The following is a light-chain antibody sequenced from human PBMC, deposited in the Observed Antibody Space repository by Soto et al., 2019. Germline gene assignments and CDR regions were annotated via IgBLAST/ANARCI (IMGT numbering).Light chain of an antibody. CDR2: KNS. V-gene: IGLV1-40*01. CDR1: SSNIGSGYD. Sequence: QSVLTQPPSVSGAPGQRVTISCTGSSSNIGSGYDVYWYQQLPGSAPKLLIYKNSNRPSGVPDRFSGSKSDTSASPAITGLQAEDEADYYCQSYDTSLTGLVFGEGTKLTVL. CDR3: QSYDTSLTGLV. J-gene: IGLJ2*01.